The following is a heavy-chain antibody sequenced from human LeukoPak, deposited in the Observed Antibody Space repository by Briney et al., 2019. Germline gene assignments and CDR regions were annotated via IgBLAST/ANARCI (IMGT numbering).Heavy chain of an antibody. Sequence: GSLRLSCVASGFTFSSYEMNWVRQAPGKGLEWIGYIYYSGNTYYNPSLKSRVTISVDTPKNQFSLKLSSVTAADTAVYYCARRGSGSAYYGVSGFDYWGQGTLVTVSS. CDR2: IYYSGNT. V-gene: IGHV4-59*06. CDR1: GFTFSSYE. J-gene: IGHJ4*02. CDR3: ARRGSGSAYYGVSGFDY. D-gene: IGHD3-22*01.